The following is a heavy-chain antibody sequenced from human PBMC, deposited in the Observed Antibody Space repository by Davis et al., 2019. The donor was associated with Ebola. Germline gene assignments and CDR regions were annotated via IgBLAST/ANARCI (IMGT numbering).Heavy chain of an antibody. CDR1: GFTFSSYA. D-gene: IGHD4-17*01. Sequence: GGSLRLSCAASGFTFSSYAMSWVRQAPGKGLEWVAAISDSVGDTFYADSVAGRFTISRDNSKSTLYLQMSGLRAEDTALYYCARDSPYGDYALDYWGQGTLVTVSS. CDR3: ARDSPYGDYALDY. V-gene: IGHV3-23*01. J-gene: IGHJ4*02. CDR2: ISDSVGDT.